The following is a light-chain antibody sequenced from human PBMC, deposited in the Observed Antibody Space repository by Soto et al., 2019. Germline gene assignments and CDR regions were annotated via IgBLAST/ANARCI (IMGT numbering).Light chain of an antibody. CDR2: DVT. CDR3: SSYRRGSTYV. CDR1: SSDVGGYNY. Sequence: QSALTQPASVSGYPGQSITVSCTGTSSDVGGYNYVSWYQQHPGKAPRLMIYDVTNRPSGVSDRFSGSKSGNTASLTISGLQAEDEADYYCSSYRRGSTYVFGTGTKLTVL. V-gene: IGLV2-14*03. J-gene: IGLJ1*01.